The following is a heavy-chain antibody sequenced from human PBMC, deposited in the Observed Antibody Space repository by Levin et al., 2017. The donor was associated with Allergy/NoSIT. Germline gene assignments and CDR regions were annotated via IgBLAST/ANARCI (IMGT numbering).Heavy chain of an antibody. J-gene: IGHJ5*02. CDR2: INPNSGGT. CDR1: GYTFTGYY. Sequence: GESLKISCKASGYTFTGYYMHWVRQAPGQGLEWMGWINPNSGGTNYAQKFQGRVTMTRDTSISTAYMELSRLRSDDTAVYYCARGVRQYYYDSSGYYAPWGQGTLVTVSS. D-gene: IGHD3-22*01. V-gene: IGHV1-2*02. CDR3: ARGVRQYYYDSSGYYAP.